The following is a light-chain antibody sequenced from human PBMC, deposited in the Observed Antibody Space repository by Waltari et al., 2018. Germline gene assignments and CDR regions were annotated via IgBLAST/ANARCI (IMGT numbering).Light chain of an antibody. J-gene: IGLJ1*01. V-gene: IGLV2-14*01. CDR2: EVS. Sequence: QSALTQPASVSGSPGQSITISCTGASSDVGGYNYVPWYQHHPGKAPQLMIYEVSNRPSGVSNRFSGSKSGNTASLTISGLQAEDEADYYCSSYTSSSTPYVFGTGTKVTVL. CDR3: SSYTSSSTPYV. CDR1: SSDVGGYNY.